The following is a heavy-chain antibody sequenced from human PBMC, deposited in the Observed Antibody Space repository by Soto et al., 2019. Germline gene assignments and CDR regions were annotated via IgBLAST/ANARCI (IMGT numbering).Heavy chain of an antibody. V-gene: IGHV4-34*09. J-gene: IGHJ4*02. Sequence: PSETLSLTCAVYGGSFSAYYWTWIRQPPGKGLEWIGYIYHTGRTSYNPALRSRLTISIDRSKNQFSLTLSSVSAADTALYYCARDQSSSPDFFDYWGQGTLVTVSS. CDR1: GGSFSAYY. CDR3: ARDQSSSPDFFDY. CDR2: IYHTGRT. D-gene: IGHD6-6*01.